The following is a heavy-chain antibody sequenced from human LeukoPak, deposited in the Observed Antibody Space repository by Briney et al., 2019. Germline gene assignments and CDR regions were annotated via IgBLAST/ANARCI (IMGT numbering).Heavy chain of an antibody. CDR2: IIGSGGST. Sequence: GGSLRLSCAASGFTFSSHAMSWVRQAPGKGLEWVSAIIGSGGSTYYADSVKGRFTISRDNAKNSLYLQMNSLRAEDTAVYYCARDRGGVQPDYWGQGTLVTVSS. CDR3: ARDRGGVQPDY. V-gene: IGHV3-21*01. D-gene: IGHD6-6*01. J-gene: IGHJ4*02. CDR1: GFTFSSHA.